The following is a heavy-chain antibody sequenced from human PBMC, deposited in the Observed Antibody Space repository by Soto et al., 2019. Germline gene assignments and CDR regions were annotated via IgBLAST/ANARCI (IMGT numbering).Heavy chain of an antibody. CDR3: ARGTYFDY. Sequence: QVQLVQSGAEVKKPGASVKVSCKASGYTLNTYGITWVRQAPGQGLEWMGWISANNDHTNYPQKLQGRVTMTTDTATSTAYTELRSLTSDVTAVYYCARGTYFDYWGQGTLVTVSS. V-gene: IGHV1-18*01. CDR2: ISANNDHT. J-gene: IGHJ4*02. CDR1: GYTLNTYG.